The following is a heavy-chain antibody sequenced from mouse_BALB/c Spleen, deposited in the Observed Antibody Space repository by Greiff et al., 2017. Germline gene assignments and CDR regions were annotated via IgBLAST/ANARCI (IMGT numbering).Heavy chain of an antibody. CDR3: ARNYDYYAMDY. J-gene: IGHJ4*01. V-gene: IGHV2-2*02. CDR2: IWSGGST. Sequence: VKVEESGPGLVQPSQSLSITCTVSGFSLTSYGVHWVRQSPGKGLEWLGVIWSGGSTDYNAAFISRLSISKDNSKSQVFFKMNSLQANDTAIYYCARNYDYYAMDYWGQGTSVTVSS. CDR1: GFSLTSYG.